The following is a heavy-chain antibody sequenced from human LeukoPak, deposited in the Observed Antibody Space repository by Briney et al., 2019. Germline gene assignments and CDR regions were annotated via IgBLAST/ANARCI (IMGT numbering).Heavy chain of an antibody. Sequence: SQTLSLTCTVSGGSISSGDYYWSWIRQPPGKGLEWIGYIYYSGSTYYNPSLKSRVTISVDTSKNQFSLKLSSVTAADTAVHYCARDQIFGVAASWGQGTLVTVSS. CDR3: ARDQIFGVAAS. J-gene: IGHJ5*02. CDR1: GGSISSGDYY. V-gene: IGHV4-30-4*01. D-gene: IGHD3-3*01. CDR2: IYYSGST.